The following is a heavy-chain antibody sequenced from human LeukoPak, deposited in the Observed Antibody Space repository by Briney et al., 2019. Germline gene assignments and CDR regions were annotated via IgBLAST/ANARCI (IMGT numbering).Heavy chain of an antibody. CDR1: GYSFTSYW. CDR2: IYPGDSDT. CDR3: ARLGDFWSGYTANYYYYMDV. D-gene: IGHD3-3*01. J-gene: IGHJ6*03. Sequence: GESLKISCKGSGYSFTSYWFGWVRQMPGKGLEWMGIIYPGDSDTRYSPSFQGQVTISADKSISTAYLQWSSLKASDTAMYYCARLGDFWSGYTANYYYYMDVWGKGTTVTVSS. V-gene: IGHV5-51*01.